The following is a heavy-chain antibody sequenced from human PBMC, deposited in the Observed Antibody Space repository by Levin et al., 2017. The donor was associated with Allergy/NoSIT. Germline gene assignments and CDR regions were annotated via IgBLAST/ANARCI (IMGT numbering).Heavy chain of an antibody. CDR1: GFTFSDYW. CDR2: INSDGTTT. D-gene: IGHD2/OR15-2a*01. V-gene: IGHV3-74*03. J-gene: IGHJ4*02. CDR3: ATLAPTRGVGQ. Sequence: GESLKISCAASGFTFSDYWIHRVRQAPGEGLVWVSNINSDGTTTKYADSVKGRFTISRDNAKNTLYLQMNSLRAEDTAVYYCATLAPTRGVGQWGRGILVTVSS.